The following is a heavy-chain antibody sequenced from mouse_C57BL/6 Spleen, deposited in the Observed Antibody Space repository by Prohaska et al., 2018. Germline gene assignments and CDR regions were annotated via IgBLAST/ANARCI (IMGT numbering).Heavy chain of an antibody. CDR2: SNTDSSTI. Sequence: EVKLLQSGGGLVQPGGSLKLSCAASGIDFSRYWMSWVRRAPGKGLEWIRESNTDSSTINYEPNLKDKFIIDRDNGKNTLDLQMSKVRSEDTALYYCARSELDYFDYWGQGTTLTVSS. CDR3: ARSELDYFDY. V-gene: IGHV4-1*01. J-gene: IGHJ2*01. CDR1: GIDFSRYW. D-gene: IGHD4-1*01.